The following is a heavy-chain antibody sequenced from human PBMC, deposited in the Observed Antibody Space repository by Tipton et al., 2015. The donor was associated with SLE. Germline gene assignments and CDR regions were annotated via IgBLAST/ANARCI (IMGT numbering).Heavy chain of an antibody. CDR3: AKHDRGRDAFDI. J-gene: IGHJ3*02. CDR2: ISHRGNT. D-gene: IGHD3-16*01. CDR1: GDSLSSAYF. Sequence: PGLVKPSETLSLTCVVSGDSLSSAYFWGWIRQPPGKGLEWIGSISHRGNTYYNPSLKSRVSISVDTSQNQFSLNLNSLTAADTAVYYCAKHDRGRDAFDIWGQGTMVTVSS. V-gene: IGHV4-38-2*01.